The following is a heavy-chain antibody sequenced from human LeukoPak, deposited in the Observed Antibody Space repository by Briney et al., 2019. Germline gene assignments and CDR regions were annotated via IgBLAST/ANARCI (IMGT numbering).Heavy chain of an antibody. CDR3: AKASGWYGTDLDY. J-gene: IGHJ4*02. CDR2: ISGSGGSS. CDR1: GFTFSSYA. D-gene: IGHD6-19*01. Sequence: PGGSLRLSCAASGFTFSSYAMSWVRQAPGKGPEWVSAISGSGGSSYYADSVKGRFTISRDNSKNTLYLQMNSLRAEDTAVYYCAKASGWYGTDLDYWGQGTLVTVSS. V-gene: IGHV3-23*01.